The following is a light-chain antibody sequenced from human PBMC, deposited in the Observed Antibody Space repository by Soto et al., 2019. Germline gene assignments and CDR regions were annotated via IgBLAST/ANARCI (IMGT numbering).Light chain of an antibody. J-gene: IGKJ1*01. CDR2: GAS. CDR1: QSVSSN. V-gene: IGKV3-15*01. CDR3: QQYNNWPSGA. Sequence: EIVMTQSPATLSVSPGERATLSCRASQSVSSNLAWYQQKTGQAPRLLIYGASTRATGIPARFSGSGSGTEFTLTISSRQAEDVAVYYCQQYNNWPSGAFGQGTKVEIK.